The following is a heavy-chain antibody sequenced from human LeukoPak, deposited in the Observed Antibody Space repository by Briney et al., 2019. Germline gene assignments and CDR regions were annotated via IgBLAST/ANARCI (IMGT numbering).Heavy chain of an antibody. D-gene: IGHD3-22*01. Sequence: SETLSLTCAVYGGSFSGYYWSWIRQPPGKGLEWIGEINHSGSTNYNPSLKSRVTISVDTSKNQFSLKLSSVTAADTAVYYCAIGSWDYYDGSGYPHLDYWGQGTLVTVSS. CDR2: INHSGST. J-gene: IGHJ4*02. CDR1: GGSFSGYY. CDR3: AIGSWDYYDGSGYPHLDY. V-gene: IGHV4-34*01.